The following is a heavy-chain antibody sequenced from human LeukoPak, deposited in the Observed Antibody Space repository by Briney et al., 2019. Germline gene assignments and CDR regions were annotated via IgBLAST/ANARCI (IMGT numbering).Heavy chain of an antibody. CDR3: ARTGGSSSWPKVFDY. V-gene: IGHV4-59*01. CDR2: IPYSGST. Sequence: SETLSLTCAVYGGSFSGYYWSWIRQPPGKGLEWIGYIPYSGSTNYNPSLKSRVTILGDTSKNQFSLKLSSVTAADTAVYYCARTGGSSSWPKVFDYWGQGTLVTVSS. CDR1: GGSFSGYY. J-gene: IGHJ4*02. D-gene: IGHD6-13*01.